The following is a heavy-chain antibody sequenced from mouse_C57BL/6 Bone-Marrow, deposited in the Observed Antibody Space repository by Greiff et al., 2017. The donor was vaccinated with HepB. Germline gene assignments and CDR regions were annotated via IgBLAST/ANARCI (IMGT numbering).Heavy chain of an antibody. J-gene: IGHJ3*01. V-gene: IGHV5-17*01. D-gene: IGHD1-1*01. CDR3: ARPLLLRYQAWFAY. CDR1: GFTFSDYG. Sequence: EVKLVESGGGLVKPGGSLKLSCAASGFTFSDYGMHWVRQAPEKGLEWVAYISSGSSTIYYADTVKGRFTISRDNAKNTLFLQMTSLRSEDTAMYYCARPLLLRYQAWFAYWGQGTLVTVSA. CDR2: ISSGSSTI.